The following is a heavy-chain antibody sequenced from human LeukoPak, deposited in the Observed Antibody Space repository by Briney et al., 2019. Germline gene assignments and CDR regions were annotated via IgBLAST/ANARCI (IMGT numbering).Heavy chain of an antibody. CDR2: ISSSGSST. D-gene: IGHD1-26*01. CDR3: AKPVWEEVANHACDI. V-gene: IGHV3-23*01. Sequence: GGSLRLSCAASGFTLSSYWMHWVRQVPGKGLDWVSAISSSGSSTYYADSVKGRFTISRDNSKNTLYLQMNSLRADDTAVYYCAKPVWEEVANHACDIWGHGTMVIVSS. J-gene: IGHJ3*02. CDR1: GFTLSSYW.